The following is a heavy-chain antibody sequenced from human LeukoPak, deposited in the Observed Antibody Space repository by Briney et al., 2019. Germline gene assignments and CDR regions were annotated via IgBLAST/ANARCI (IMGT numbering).Heavy chain of an antibody. J-gene: IGHJ5*02. CDR1: GFTFNSFA. V-gene: IGHV3-23*01. CDR2: ISGSGGST. D-gene: IGHD6-19*01. Sequence: PGGSLRLSCAASGFTFNSFAMSWVRQAPGKGLEWVSAISGSGGSTYYVDSVKGRFTISRDNSENSLYLQMNSLRAEDTAVYYCARDPSSGWYLKGWFDPWGQGTLVTVSS. CDR3: ARDPSSGWYLKGWFDP.